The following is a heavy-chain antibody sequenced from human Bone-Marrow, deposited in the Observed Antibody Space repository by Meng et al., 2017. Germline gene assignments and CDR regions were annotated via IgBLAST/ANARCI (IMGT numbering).Heavy chain of an antibody. D-gene: IGHD1-26*01. CDR3: ARSLVGATWTFDY. CDR1: GYTFTSYY. Sequence: SVTVSCMASGYTFTSYYMHWVRQAPGQGLEWMGIINPSGGSTSYAQKFQGRVTMTRDTSTSTVYMELSSLRSEDTAVYYCARSLVGATWTFDYWGQGTLVTVSS. V-gene: IGHV1-46*01. CDR2: INPSGGST. J-gene: IGHJ4*02.